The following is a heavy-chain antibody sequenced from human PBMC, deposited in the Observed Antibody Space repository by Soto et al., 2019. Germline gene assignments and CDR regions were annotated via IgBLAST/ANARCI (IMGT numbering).Heavy chain of an antibody. CDR3: ATGIAVVPSGYFDY. CDR1: GGTFSSYA. D-gene: IGHD6-19*01. Sequence: SVKVSCKASGGTFSSYAISWLRQVPGQGLEWMGGIIPIFGTANYAQKFQGRVTITADESTSTAYMELSSLRSEDTAVYYCATGIAVVPSGYFDYWGQGTLVTVSS. J-gene: IGHJ4*02. V-gene: IGHV1-69*13. CDR2: IIPIFGTA.